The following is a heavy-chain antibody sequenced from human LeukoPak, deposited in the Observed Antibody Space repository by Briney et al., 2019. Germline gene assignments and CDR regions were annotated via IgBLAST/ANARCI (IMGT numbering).Heavy chain of an antibody. CDR3: AKRGWGIAASGNYYYYMDV. V-gene: IGHV3-23*01. CDR1: GFTFSSYG. J-gene: IGHJ6*03. Sequence: GGSLRLSCAASGFTFSSYGMSWVRQAPGKGLEWVSAISGSGGSTYYADSVKGRFTISRDNSKNTLYLQMNSLRAEDTAVYYCAKRGWGIAASGNYYYYMDVWGKGTTVTVSS. D-gene: IGHD6-13*01. CDR2: ISGSGGST.